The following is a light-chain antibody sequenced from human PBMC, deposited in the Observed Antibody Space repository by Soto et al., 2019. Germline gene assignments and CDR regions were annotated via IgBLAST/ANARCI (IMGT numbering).Light chain of an antibody. CDR1: SSDAGGYNY. J-gene: IGLJ1*01. CDR3: SSYTSTSTLYV. CDR2: EVS. V-gene: IGLV2-14*03. Sequence: QSVLTQPASVSGSPGQSITISCTGTSSDAGGYNYVSWHQQHPGKAPILIIYEVSNRPSGISNRFSGSKSGSTASLTISGLQPEDEADYYCSSYTSTSTLYVFGTGTKVTVL.